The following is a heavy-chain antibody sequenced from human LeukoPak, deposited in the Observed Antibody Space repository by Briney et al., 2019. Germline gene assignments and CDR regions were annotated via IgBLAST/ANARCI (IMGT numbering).Heavy chain of an antibody. CDR1: GFTFDDYA. J-gene: IGHJ3*02. CDR3: VKDTLQGSYSFDI. CDR2: ISWDGDIS. Sequence: HSGGSLRLSCAASGFTFDDYAMHWVRQAPGRGLEWVSLISWDGDISYYADSVKGRFIISRDNSKNSLYLQMNSLRAEDTALYYCVKDTLQGSYSFDIWGQGTMVTVSS. D-gene: IGHD1-26*01. V-gene: IGHV3-43D*03.